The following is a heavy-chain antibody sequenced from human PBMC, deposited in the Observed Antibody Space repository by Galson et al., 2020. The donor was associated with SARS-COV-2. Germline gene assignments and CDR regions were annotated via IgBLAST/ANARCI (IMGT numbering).Heavy chain of an antibody. CDR1: GFTFSNAW. CDR2: VKSKTDGGTT. V-gene: IGHV3-15*01. CDR3: TWTTVTLQWDF. J-gene: IGHJ4*02. Sequence: GGSLRLSCAASGFTFSNAWMSWVRQAPGKVLEWVGRVKSKTDGGTTDYAAPVKGRFIISRDDSKNTLYLQMDSLKTEDTAVYYCTWTTVTLQWDFWGQGTQVTVSS. D-gene: IGHD4-17*01.